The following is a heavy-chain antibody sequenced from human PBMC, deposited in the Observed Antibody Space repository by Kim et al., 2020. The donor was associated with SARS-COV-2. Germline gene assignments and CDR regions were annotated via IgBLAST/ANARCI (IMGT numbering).Heavy chain of an antibody. D-gene: IGHD3-10*01. CDR3: ARPSSSHFDF. V-gene: IGHV3-33*01. J-gene: IGHJ4*02. Sequence: SSHAVLGRFTFARDYSQNTLYLQMDSLSAGDTAVYYCARPSSSHFDFWGQGTLVTVSS.